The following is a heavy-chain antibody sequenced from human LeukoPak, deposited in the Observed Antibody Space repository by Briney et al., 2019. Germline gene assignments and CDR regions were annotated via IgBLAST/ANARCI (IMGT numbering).Heavy chain of an antibody. J-gene: IGHJ5*02. D-gene: IGHD3-22*01. CDR1: GGTFSSYA. CDR2: IIPIFGTA. V-gene: IGHV1-69*05. CDR3: ARGPVVTNWFDP. Sequence: ASVKVSCKASGGTFSSYAISWVRQAPGQGLEWMGRIIPIFGTANYAQKFQGRVTITTDESTSTAYMELSSLRSEDTAVYYCARGPVVTNWFDPWGQGTLVTVSS.